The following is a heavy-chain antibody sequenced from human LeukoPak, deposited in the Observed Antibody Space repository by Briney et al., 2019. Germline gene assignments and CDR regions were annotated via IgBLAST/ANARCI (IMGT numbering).Heavy chain of an antibody. CDR3: ARTAAAGTPQFYMRPFDP. Sequence: ASVKVSCKASGYTFTGYYVHWVRQAPGQGLEWMGWINPNSGGTNYAQKFQGRVTMTRDTSISTAYMELSRLRSDDTAVYYCARTAAAGTPQFYMRPFDPWGQGTLVTVSS. D-gene: IGHD6-13*01. CDR2: INPNSGGT. V-gene: IGHV1-2*02. J-gene: IGHJ5*02. CDR1: GYTFTGYY.